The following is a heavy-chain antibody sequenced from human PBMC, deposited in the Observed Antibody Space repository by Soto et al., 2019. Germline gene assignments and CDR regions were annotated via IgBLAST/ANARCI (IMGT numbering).Heavy chain of an antibody. CDR1: GGSISSGGYT. J-gene: IGHJ5*02. CDR2: IYHSGST. Sequence: SETLSLTCAVSGGSISSGGYTWSWIRQPPGKGLEWIGYIYHSGSTYYIPSLKSRVTISVDRSKNQFSLKLSSVTAADTDVYYCARTYYDFWSGYYNGKNWFDPWGQGTLVTVS. D-gene: IGHD3-3*01. V-gene: IGHV4-30-2*01. CDR3: ARTYYDFWSGYYNGKNWFDP.